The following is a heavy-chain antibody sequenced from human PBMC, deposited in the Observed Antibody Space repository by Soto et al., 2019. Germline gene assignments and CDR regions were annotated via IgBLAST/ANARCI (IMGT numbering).Heavy chain of an antibody. J-gene: IGHJ4*02. CDR1: RYTFTSYA. D-gene: IGHD3-22*01. CDR2: INAGNGNT. Sequence: ASVKGSCKASRYTFTSYAMRWVRQAPGQRLEWMGWINAGNGNTKYSQKFQGRVTITRDTSASTAYMELSSLRSEDTAVYYCAGMYYYDSSGPGWGQGTLVTV. V-gene: IGHV1-3*01. CDR3: AGMYYYDSSGPG.